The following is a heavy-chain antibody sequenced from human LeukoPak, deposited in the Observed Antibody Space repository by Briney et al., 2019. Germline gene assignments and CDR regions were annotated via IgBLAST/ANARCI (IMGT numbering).Heavy chain of an antibody. CDR1: GGTFSSYA. D-gene: IGHD5-12*01. Sequence: GSSVKVSCTASGGTFSSYAISWVRQAPGQGLEWVGSIIPIFGTANYVQKFQGRVTITTDESTSTAYMELSSLRSEDTAVYYCVRDWTVARAFDIWGQGTMVTVSS. CDR2: IIPIFGTA. V-gene: IGHV1-69*05. J-gene: IGHJ3*02. CDR3: VRDWTVARAFDI.